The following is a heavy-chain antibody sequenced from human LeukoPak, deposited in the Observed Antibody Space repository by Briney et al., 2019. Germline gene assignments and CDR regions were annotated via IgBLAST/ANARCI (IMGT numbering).Heavy chain of an antibody. J-gene: IGHJ4*02. CDR1: GFTFSSYG. Sequence: SGGSLRLSCAASGFTFSSYGMHWVRQAPGKGLEWVAVIWYDGSNKYYADSVKGRFTISRDNSKNTLYLQMNSLRAEDTAGYYCARSLYDYVWGSYRYTFGYWGQGTLVTVSS. V-gene: IGHV3-33*01. CDR3: ARSLYDYVWGSYRYTFGY. CDR2: IWYDGSNK. D-gene: IGHD3-16*02.